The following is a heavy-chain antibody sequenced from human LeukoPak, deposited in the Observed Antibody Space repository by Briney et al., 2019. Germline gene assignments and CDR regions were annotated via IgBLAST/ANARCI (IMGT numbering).Heavy chain of an antibody. CDR1: GHTFVSYG. CDR2: ISGYNGKI. V-gene: IGHV1-18*01. CDR3: ARRFCSSVSCYDDDASDV. D-gene: IGHD2-2*01. J-gene: IGHJ3*01. Sequence: GASVKVSCKASGHTFVSYGISWVRQAPGQGLEWMGWISGYNGKINYAQKFQGRVTMTTDTSTSTAYLELRSLTSEDTAVYYCARRFCSSVSCYDDDASDVWGQGTLVTVSS.